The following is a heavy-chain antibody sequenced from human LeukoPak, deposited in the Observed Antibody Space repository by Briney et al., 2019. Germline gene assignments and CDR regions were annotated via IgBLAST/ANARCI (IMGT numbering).Heavy chain of an antibody. V-gene: IGHV4-39*01. CDR3: ARTRYYYNSRSYGAPYYFDY. D-gene: IGHD3-10*01. CDR1: GGSISSNSYY. Sequence: SETLSLTCAVSGGSISSNSYYWGWIRQPPGKGLEWIGSIYYSGSTYYNPSLKSRVTISVDTSKNQFSLKLSSVTAADTAVYYCARTRYYYNSRSYGAPYYFDYWGQGTLVTVST. J-gene: IGHJ4*02. CDR2: IYYSGST.